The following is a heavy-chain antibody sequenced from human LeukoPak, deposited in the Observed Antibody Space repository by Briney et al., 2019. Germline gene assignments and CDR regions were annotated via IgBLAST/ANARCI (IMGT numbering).Heavy chain of an antibody. J-gene: IGHJ5*02. D-gene: IGHD4-11*01. CDR2: INPSSGGT. CDR1: GCTFTGYY. CDR3: ARTVTTIDWFDP. V-gene: IGHV1-2*02. Sequence: ASVKVSCKASGCTFTGYYMHWVRQAPGQGLEWMGWINPSSGGTNYAQKFQGRVTMTRDTSISTAYMELSRLRSDDTAVYYCARTVTTIDWFDPWGQGTLVTVSS.